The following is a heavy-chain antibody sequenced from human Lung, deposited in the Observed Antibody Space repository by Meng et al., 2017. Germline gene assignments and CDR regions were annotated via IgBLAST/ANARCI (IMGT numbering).Heavy chain of an antibody. V-gene: IGHV3-20*04. Sequence: GGSLRLSCTASGFTFDDYGMSWVRQAPGKGLEWVSGINWKGGSTGYADSVKGRFTISRDNDKNSLYLQMNSLRAEDTALYYCASIGELSYPYDYWGQGTLVTVSS. CDR1: GFTFDDYG. D-gene: IGHD3-16*02. J-gene: IGHJ4*02. CDR3: ASIGELSYPYDY. CDR2: INWKGGST.